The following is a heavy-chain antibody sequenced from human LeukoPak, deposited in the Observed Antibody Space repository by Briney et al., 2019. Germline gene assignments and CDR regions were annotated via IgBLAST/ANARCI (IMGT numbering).Heavy chain of an antibody. CDR1: GVPISGGRYY. CDR2: VYYNGDT. V-gene: IGHV4-39*01. D-gene: IGHD3-3*01. Sequence: SETLSLTCTVSGVPISGGRYYWGWIRQSPGKGLEWIGSVYYNGDTLDNPSLKSRVILFVDMSKNQFSVELTSVTAAETAVYYCARHASGVFDYWGLLTLVTVSS. J-gene: IGHJ4*02. CDR3: ARHASGVFDY.